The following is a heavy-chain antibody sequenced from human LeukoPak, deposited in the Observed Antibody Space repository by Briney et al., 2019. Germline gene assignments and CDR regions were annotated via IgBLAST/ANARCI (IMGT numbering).Heavy chain of an antibody. CDR3: ANSKWFGELSGAFDI. Sequence: PGGSLRLSCTVSGFTFSSYAMHWVRQAPGKGLEWVSVIYNGDGTYYADSVKGRFTISRDNSKNTLYLQMNSLRAEDTAVYYCANSKWFGELSGAFDIWGQGTMVTVSS. J-gene: IGHJ3*02. V-gene: IGHV3-66*01. CDR1: GFTFSSYA. D-gene: IGHD3-10*01. CDR2: IYNGDGT.